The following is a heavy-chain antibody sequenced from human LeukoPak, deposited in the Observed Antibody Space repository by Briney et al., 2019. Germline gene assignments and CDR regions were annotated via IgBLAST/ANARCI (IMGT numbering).Heavy chain of an antibody. CDR3: ARTTIAVAGLDWFDH. CDR1: GYSISSGYY. D-gene: IGHD6-19*01. J-gene: IGHJ5*02. Sequence: PSETLSLTCAVSGYSISSGYYWGWIRQPPAKGLEWIGSISHSRSTYYTPSLKSRVTISVDTSNSQFSLKLSSVTAAATTVYYCARTTIAVAGLDWFDHWGQGTLVTVSS. CDR2: ISHSRST. V-gene: IGHV4-38-2*01.